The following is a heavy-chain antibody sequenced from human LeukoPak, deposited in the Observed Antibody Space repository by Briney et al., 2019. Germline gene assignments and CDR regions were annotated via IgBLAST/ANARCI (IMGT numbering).Heavy chain of an antibody. V-gene: IGHV1-2*02. Sequence: ASVKVSCKASGYTFTGYCMHWVRQAPGQGLEWMGWIDPTNGDTNYAQKFQGRVTMTRDTSITTAYMELSRLTSDDTAVYYCARVVGQGTAMPSRDYFDQWGQGTLVIVSS. CDR3: ARVVGQGTAMPSRDYFDQ. CDR1: GYTFTGYC. D-gene: IGHD5-18*01. J-gene: IGHJ4*02. CDR2: IDPTNGDT.